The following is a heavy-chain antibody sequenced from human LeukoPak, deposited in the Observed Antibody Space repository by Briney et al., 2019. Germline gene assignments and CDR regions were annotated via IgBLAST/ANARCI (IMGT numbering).Heavy chain of an antibody. CDR1: GYTFTSYG. Sequence: ASVKVSCKASGYTFTSYGISWVRQAPGQGLEWMGWISAYSGNTNYAQKLQGRVTMTTDTSTSAAYMELRSLRSDDTAVYYCARDRYCSSTSYFNWFDPWGQGTLVTVSS. CDR2: ISAYSGNT. V-gene: IGHV1-18*01. CDR3: ARDRYCSSTSYFNWFDP. J-gene: IGHJ5*02. D-gene: IGHD2-2*01.